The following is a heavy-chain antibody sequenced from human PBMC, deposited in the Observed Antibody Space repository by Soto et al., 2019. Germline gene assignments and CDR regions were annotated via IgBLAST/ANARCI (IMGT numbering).Heavy chain of an antibody. CDR1: GGSISSYY. V-gene: IGHV4-59*08. D-gene: IGHD2-21*02. CDR3: ARVVVTTIHYGMDV. J-gene: IGHJ6*02. CDR2: IYYSGST. Sequence: SETLSLTCTVSGGSISSYYWSWIRQPPGKGLEWIGYIYYSGSTNYNPSLKSRVTISVDTSKNQFSLKLSSVTAADTAVYYCARVVVTTIHYGMDVWGQGTTVTVSS.